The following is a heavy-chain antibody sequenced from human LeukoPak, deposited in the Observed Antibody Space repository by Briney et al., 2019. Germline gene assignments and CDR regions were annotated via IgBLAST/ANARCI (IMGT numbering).Heavy chain of an antibody. CDR3: ARVSSSSWYEPAFDI. V-gene: IGHV3-53*01. D-gene: IGHD6-13*01. J-gene: IGHJ3*02. Sequence: PGGSLRLSCAGSGFSVTTYYMTWVRQAPGKGLESVSAISDSGRTYYADSVKGRFTISRDNSKNTLYLQMNSLRAEDTAVYYCARVSSSSWYEPAFDIWGQGTMVTVSS. CDR1: GFSVTTYY. CDR2: ISDSGRT.